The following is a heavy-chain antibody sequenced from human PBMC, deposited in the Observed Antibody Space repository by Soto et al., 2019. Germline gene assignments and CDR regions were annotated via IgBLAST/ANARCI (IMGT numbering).Heavy chain of an antibody. CDR1: GASIRDQF. V-gene: IGHV4-4*07. D-gene: IGHD5-12*01. CDR2: IYPTGST. CDR3: ARKGYDAGRLDH. J-gene: IGHJ5*02. Sequence: SETLSLTCTVSGASIRDQFWSWIRQPAGKGLEYIGRIYPTGSTIYNPSLKSRVTMSVDTSKNQFSLQLSSVTAAHTAVYYCARKGYDAGRLDHWGPGALVTVSS.